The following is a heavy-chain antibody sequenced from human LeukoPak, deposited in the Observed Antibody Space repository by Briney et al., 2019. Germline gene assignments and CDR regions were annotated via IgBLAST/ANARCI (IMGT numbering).Heavy chain of an antibody. CDR2: INPNTGGA. D-gene: IGHD6-19*01. V-gene: IGHV1-2*02. CDR3: ARTFIAVAGIDY. J-gene: IGHJ4*02. Sequence: ASVKVSCKASGYTFTGYYIHWVRQAPGQGLECMGWINPNTGGANYVQKLQGRVTMTTDTSTSTAYMELRSLRSDDTAVYYCARTFIAVAGIDYWGQGTLVTVSS. CDR1: GYTFTGYY.